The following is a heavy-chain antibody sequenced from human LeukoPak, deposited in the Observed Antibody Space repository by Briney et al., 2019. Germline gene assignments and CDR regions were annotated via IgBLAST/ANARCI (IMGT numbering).Heavy chain of an antibody. D-gene: IGHD3-22*01. Sequence: GGSLRLSCAASGFTVSSNYMSWVRQAPGKGLEWVSAISDGGGSTYYPDSVKGRFTISRDNSKNTLYLQMNSLRVEDTAVYYCGSGHYYDSGGYYYDYWGQGTLVTVSS. V-gene: IGHV3-53*01. J-gene: IGHJ4*02. CDR2: ISDGGGST. CDR1: GFTVSSNY. CDR3: GSGHYYDSGGYYYDY.